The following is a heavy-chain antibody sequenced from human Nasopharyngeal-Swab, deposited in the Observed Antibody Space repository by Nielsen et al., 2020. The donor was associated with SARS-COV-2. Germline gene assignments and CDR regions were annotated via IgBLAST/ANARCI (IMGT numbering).Heavy chain of an antibody. D-gene: IGHD2-15*01. CDR2: ISSSGSYM. Sequence: GESLKISCAASGFTFSDYTMNWVRQAPGQGLEWVSSISSSGSYMYYTDSVKGRFTMSRDNAKNSLYLQMNSLRAEDTAVYYCASDCRYWGQGTLVTVSS. J-gene: IGHJ4*02. CDR1: GFTFSDYT. CDR3: ASDCRY. V-gene: IGHV3-21*01.